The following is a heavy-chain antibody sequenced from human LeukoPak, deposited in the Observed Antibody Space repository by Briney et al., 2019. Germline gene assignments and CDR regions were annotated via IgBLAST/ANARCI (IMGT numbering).Heavy chain of an antibody. D-gene: IGHD2-2*01. CDR3: ARAVPRYCSSTSCLPPY. V-gene: IGHV4-34*01. J-gene: IGHJ4*02. CDR1: GGSFSGYY. Sequence: SETLSLTCAVYGGSFSGYYWSWIRQPPGKGLEWIGEINHSGSANYNPSLKSRVTISVDTSKNQFSLKLSSVTAADTAVYYCARAVPRYCSSTSCLPPYWGQGTLVTVSS. CDR2: INHSGSA.